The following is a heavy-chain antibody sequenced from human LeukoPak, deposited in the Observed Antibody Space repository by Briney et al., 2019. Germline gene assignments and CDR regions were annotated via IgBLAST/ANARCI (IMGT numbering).Heavy chain of an antibody. J-gene: IGHJ4*02. CDR1: GFRFSGYG. Sequence: GGSLRLSCAASGFRFSGYGMSWIRQAPGKGLEWVSSISAGSGSTDYADSVKGRFTISRDDSKNTLYLQMKSLRAEDTAVYYCAKSREPYYYESSGYYDDYWGQGTLVTVSS. CDR2: ISAGSGST. V-gene: IGHV3-23*01. D-gene: IGHD3-22*01. CDR3: AKSREPYYYESSGYYDDY.